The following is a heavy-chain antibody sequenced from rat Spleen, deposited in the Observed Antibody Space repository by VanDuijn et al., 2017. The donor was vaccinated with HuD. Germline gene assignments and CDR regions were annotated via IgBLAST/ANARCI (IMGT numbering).Heavy chain of an antibody. CDR2: ISYDGSST. Sequence: EVQLVESGGGLVQPGRSLKLSCAASEFTFSHYYMAWVRQAPTKGLEWVATISYDGSSTYYRDSVKGRFTISRDNAKSTLYLQMDSLRSEDTATYYCATQSIIRVPLFDYWGQGVMVTVSS. CDR1: EFTFSHYY. J-gene: IGHJ2*01. V-gene: IGHV5-7*01. CDR3: ATQSIIRVPLFDY. D-gene: IGHD4-3*01.